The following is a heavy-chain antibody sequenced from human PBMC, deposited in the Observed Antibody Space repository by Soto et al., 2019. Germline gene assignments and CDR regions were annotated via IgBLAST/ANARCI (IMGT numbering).Heavy chain of an antibody. J-gene: IGHJ4*02. V-gene: IGHV3-74*01. CDR2: INGDGAYR. CDR3: ASDFTPAETPGDDFDY. CDR1: GFTFTNYW. D-gene: IGHD2-15*01. Sequence: EVQLVESGGGLVQPGGSLRLSCAASGFTFTNYWMHWVRQVPGKGLVWVSRINGDGAYRSYADFAKGRFTISRDNAKNTLYLQMNGLRAEDTSVYYCASDFTPAETPGDDFDYWGRGTLVTVSS.